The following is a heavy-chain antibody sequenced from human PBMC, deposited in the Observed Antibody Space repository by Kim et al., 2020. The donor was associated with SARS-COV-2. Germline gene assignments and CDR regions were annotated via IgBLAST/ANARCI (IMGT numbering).Heavy chain of an antibody. Sequence: GGSMRLSCAPSGFTFSSYEINWVRQAPGKGLEWVSYISESGTSTYYADSVKGRFTISRDNAKNSLFLQMNSRRAEDTAVYYCARESVTGTDAFDIWGQGTLVTVSS. CDR2: ISESGTST. J-gene: IGHJ3*02. CDR1: GFTFSSYE. CDR3: ARESVTGTDAFDI. V-gene: IGHV3-48*03. D-gene: IGHD6-19*01.